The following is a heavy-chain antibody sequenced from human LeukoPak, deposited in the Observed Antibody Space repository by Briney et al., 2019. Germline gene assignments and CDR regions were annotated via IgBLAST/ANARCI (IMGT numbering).Heavy chain of an antibody. CDR3: AKRVLWFGEFYGMDV. J-gene: IGHJ6*02. CDR2: ISGSGGST. Sequence: GGSLRLSCAASGFTFSSYAMSWVRQAPGKGLEWVSAISGSGGSTYYADSVKGRFTISRDNSKNTLYLQMNSLRAEDTAVYYCAKRVLWFGEFYGMDVWGQGTTVTVSS. V-gene: IGHV3-23*01. D-gene: IGHD3-10*01. CDR1: GFTFSSYA.